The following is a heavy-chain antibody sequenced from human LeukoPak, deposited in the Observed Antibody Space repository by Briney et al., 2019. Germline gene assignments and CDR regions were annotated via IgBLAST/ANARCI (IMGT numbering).Heavy chain of an antibody. Sequence: GGSLRFSCAASGFTFSSYGMHWVRQAPGKGLEWVAVISYDGSNKYYADSVKGRFTISRDNSKNTLYLQMNSLRAEDTAVYYCAKDDILKGRRYYYGMDVWGKGTTVTVSS. CDR2: ISYDGSNK. CDR1: GFTFSSYG. D-gene: IGHD3-9*01. J-gene: IGHJ6*04. V-gene: IGHV3-30*18. CDR3: AKDDILKGRRYYYGMDV.